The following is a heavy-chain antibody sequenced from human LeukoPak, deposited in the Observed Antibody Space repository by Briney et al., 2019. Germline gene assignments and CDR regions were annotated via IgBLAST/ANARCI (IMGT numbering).Heavy chain of an antibody. CDR2: INAGNGNT. V-gene: IGHV1-3*01. CDR1: GGTFSSYA. Sequence: ASVKVSCKASGGTFSSYAISWVRQAPGQRLEWMGWINAGNGNTDYSQKFQGRVTIIRDTSARTAYMELSSLRSEDTAVYYCARLHPGIGYFYGVDVWGQGTAVTVSS. D-gene: IGHD3-10*01. CDR3: ARLHPGIGYFYGVDV. J-gene: IGHJ6*02.